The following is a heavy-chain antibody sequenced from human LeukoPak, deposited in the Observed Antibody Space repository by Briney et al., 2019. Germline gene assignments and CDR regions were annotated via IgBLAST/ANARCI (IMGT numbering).Heavy chain of an antibody. V-gene: IGHV3-21*04. J-gene: IGHJ4*02. CDR1: GFTFSSYS. CDR2: ISSSSSYI. CDR3: AKDVSSGWEPDYFDY. D-gene: IGHD6-19*01. Sequence: GGSLRLSCAASGFTFSSYSMNWVRQAPGKGLEWVSSISSSSSYIYYADSVKGRFTISRDNAKNSLYLQMNSLRAEDTALYYCAKDVSSGWEPDYFDYWGQGTLVTVSS.